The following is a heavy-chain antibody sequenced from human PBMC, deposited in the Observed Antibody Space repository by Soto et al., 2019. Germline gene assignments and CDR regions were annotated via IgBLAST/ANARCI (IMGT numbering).Heavy chain of an antibody. CDR3: ARDRRYSSGWGPEYFQH. CDR2: IWYDGSNK. J-gene: IGHJ1*01. V-gene: IGHV3-33*01. CDR1: GFTFSSYG. Sequence: GGSLRLSCAASGFTFSSYGMHWVRQAPGKGLEWVAVIWYDGSNKYYADSVKGRFTISRDNSKNTLYLQMNSLRAEDTAVYYCARDRRYSSGWGPEYFQHWGQGTLVTVSS. D-gene: IGHD6-19*01.